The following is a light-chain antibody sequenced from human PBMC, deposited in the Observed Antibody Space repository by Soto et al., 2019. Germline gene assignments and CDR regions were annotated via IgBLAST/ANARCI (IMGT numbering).Light chain of an antibody. CDR1: QSISTW. Sequence: DIQMTQSPSTLSASVVDSVTITCRGSQSISTWLAWYQQKPGKAPKLLVYKASSLESGVPSRFSGSGSGTEFTLTISSLQPDDFATYYCQHYDTYPLTFGGGTKVDI. CDR3: QHYDTYPLT. CDR2: KAS. J-gene: IGKJ4*01. V-gene: IGKV1-5*03.